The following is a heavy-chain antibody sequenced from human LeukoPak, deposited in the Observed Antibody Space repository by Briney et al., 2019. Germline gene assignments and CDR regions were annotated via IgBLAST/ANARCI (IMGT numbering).Heavy chain of an antibody. CDR3: AGGYDSSGYYLD. J-gene: IGHJ4*02. V-gene: IGHV1-8*01. CDR1: GYTFTSYD. Sequence: ASVKVSCKASGYTFTSYDINWVRQATGQGLEWMGWMNPNSGNTGYAQKFQGRVTMTRNTSISTAYMELGSLRSEDTAVYYCAGGYDSSGYYLDWGQGTLVTVSS. D-gene: IGHD3-22*01. CDR2: MNPNSGNT.